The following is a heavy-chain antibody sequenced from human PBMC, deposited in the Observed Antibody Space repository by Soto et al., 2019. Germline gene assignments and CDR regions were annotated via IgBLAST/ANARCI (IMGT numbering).Heavy chain of an antibody. D-gene: IGHD2-2*01. J-gene: IGHJ6*02. CDR2: IIPISGTK. Sequence: SVKVSCKASGGTFSSYAISWVRQAPGQGLEWKGGIIPISGTKNNAQKIQSRVTITADESTSTAYMELSSLRSEDTAVYYCARSQGSSTSLEIYYYYYYGMDVWGQGTTVTVSS. V-gene: IGHV1-69*13. CDR3: ARSQGSSTSLEIYYYYYYGMDV. CDR1: GGTFSSYA.